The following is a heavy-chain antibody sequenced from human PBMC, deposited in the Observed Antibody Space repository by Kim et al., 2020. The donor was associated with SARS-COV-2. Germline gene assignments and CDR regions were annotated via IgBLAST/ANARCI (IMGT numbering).Heavy chain of an antibody. CDR1: GYTFTSYA. J-gene: IGHJ6*02. V-gene: IGHV1-3*01. D-gene: IGHD3-10*01. CDR3: ARDPRLFLYGSGRYYYYYGMDV. CDR2: INAGNGNT. Sequence: ASVKVSCKASGYTFTSYAMHWVRQAPGQRLEWMGWINAGNGNTKYSQKFQGRVTITRDTSASTAYMELSSLRSEDTAVYYCARDPRLFLYGSGRYYYYYGMDVWGQGTTVTVSS.